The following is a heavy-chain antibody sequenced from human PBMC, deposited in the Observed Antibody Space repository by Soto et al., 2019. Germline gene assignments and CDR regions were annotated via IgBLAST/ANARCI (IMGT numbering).Heavy chain of an antibody. CDR3: ARAGCSGGSCYTAWFDP. V-gene: IGHV3-13*01. CDR2: IGTAGDT. Sequence: EVQLVESGGGLVQPGGSLRLSCAASGFTFSSYDMHWVRQATGKGLEWVSAIGTAGDTYYPGSVKGRFTISRENAKNSLYLHMNSLRAGDTAVYYCARAGCSGGSCYTAWFDPWGQGTLVTVSS. D-gene: IGHD2-15*01. J-gene: IGHJ5*02. CDR1: GFTFSSYD.